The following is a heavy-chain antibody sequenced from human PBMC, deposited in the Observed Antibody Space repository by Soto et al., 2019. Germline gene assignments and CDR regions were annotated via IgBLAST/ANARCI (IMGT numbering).Heavy chain of an antibody. CDR3: ARGAYYYDSSGLSY. J-gene: IGHJ4*02. Sequence: GGSLRLSCSASGFTFSIYAMHWVRQAPGKGLEYVSSISTNGGSTHYADSVKGRFTISRDNSKDTVGLQMDSLRVEDTAVYYCARGAYYYDSSGLSYWGQGTLVTVSS. CDR1: GFTFSIYA. V-gene: IGHV3-64*04. D-gene: IGHD3-22*01. CDR2: ISTNGGST.